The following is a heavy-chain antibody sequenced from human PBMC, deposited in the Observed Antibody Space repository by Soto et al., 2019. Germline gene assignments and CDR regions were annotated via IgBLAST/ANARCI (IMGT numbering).Heavy chain of an antibody. Sequence: PGGSLRLSCAASGFTFSTYDMHWVRQATGKGLEWVSAIGTIGDTYYLDSVKGRFTISRENAKNSVYLQMNSLRAGDTAVYYCAGGRSNQYESSPPPKFDPWGRGTLVTVSS. D-gene: IGHD2-8*01. J-gene: IGHJ5*02. V-gene: IGHV3-13*01. CDR2: IGTIGDT. CDR3: AGGRSNQYESSPPPKFDP. CDR1: GFTFSTYD.